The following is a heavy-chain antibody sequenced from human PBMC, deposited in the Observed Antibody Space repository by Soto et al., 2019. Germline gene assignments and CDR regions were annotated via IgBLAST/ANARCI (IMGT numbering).Heavy chain of an antibody. J-gene: IGHJ6*02. CDR2: ISAYNGNT. V-gene: IGHV1-18*01. CDR1: GYTFTSYG. D-gene: IGHD3-10*01. CDR3: GTSMVRGARPFPNYYYYGMDV. Sequence: ASVKVSCKASGYTFTSYGISWVRQAPGQGLEWMGWISAYNGNTNYAQKLQGRVTMTTDTSTSTAYMELRSLRSDDTAVYYCGTSMVRGARPFPNYYYYGMDVWGQGTTVTVSS.